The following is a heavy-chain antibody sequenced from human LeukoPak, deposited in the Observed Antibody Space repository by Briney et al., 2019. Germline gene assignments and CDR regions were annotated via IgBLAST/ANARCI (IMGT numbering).Heavy chain of an antibody. Sequence: GASVKVSCKASGYTFNTYTITWVRQAPGQGLEWMGWINPYNGYRNYAQKLQGRVTMTTDTSTSTAYMGLRSLSSDDTAVYYCARSGMVLRYLDWSLDDWGQGTLVTVSS. CDR1: GYTFNTYT. D-gene: IGHD3-9*01. CDR2: INPYNGYR. V-gene: IGHV1-18*01. CDR3: ARSGMVLRYLDWSLDD. J-gene: IGHJ4*02.